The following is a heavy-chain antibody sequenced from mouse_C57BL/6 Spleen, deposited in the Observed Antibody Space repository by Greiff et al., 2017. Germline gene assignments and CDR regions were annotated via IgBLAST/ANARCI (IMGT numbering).Heavy chain of an antibody. J-gene: IGHJ2*01. CDR2: IYPGDGDT. CDR3: ARDYGTDY. Sequence: VNVVESGPELVKPGASVKISCKASGYAFSSSWMNWVKQRPGKGLEWIGRIYPGDGDTNYNGKFKGKATLTADKSSSTAYMQLSSLTSEDSAVYFCARDYGTDYWGQGTTLTVSS. D-gene: IGHD1-1*01. CDR1: GYAFSSSW. V-gene: IGHV1-82*01.